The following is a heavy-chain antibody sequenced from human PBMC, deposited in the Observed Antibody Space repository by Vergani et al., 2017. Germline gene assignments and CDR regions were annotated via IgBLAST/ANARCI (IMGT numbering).Heavy chain of an antibody. CDR3: GRVADFYGLGSRLLDL. D-gene: IGHD3-10*01. CDR1: GGSMSGYY. CDR2: MYHSGST. J-gene: IGHJ5*02. V-gene: IGHV4-59*01. Sequence: QVQLQESGPGLVKPSETLSLTCSVSGGSMSGYYWSWIRQPPGKELEWIGYMYHSGSTNYNPSLETRVTISGDTSKNQFSLKLNSVTAADTSLYYCGRVADFYGLGSRLLDLWGQGILVTVSS.